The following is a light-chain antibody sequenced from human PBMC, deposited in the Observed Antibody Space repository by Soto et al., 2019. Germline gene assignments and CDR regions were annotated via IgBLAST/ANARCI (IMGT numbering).Light chain of an antibody. CDR1: QGIGDT. V-gene: IGKV3-15*01. CDR2: DTS. Sequence: VMTQSPATLSVSPGERATLSCRASQGIGDTLAWYQHKPGQTPRLLIYDTSTRATGVPTRFSGSRSGTDFTLTISRLEPEDFAVYYCQQYNNWPPVTFGQGTRLEIK. J-gene: IGKJ5*01. CDR3: QQYNNWPPVT.